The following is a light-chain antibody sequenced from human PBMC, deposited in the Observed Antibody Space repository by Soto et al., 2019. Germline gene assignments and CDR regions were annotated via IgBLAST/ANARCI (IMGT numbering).Light chain of an antibody. CDR2: LNSDGSH. CDR3: QTWGTGIRV. V-gene: IGLV4-69*01. Sequence: QPVLTQSPSASASLGASVKLTCTLSSGHSSYAIAWHQQQPEKGPRYLMKLNSDGSHSKGDGIPDRFSGSSSGAERYLTISCLQSEDEADYYWQTWGTGIRVFGGGTQLTVL. J-gene: IGLJ2*01. CDR1: SGHSSYA.